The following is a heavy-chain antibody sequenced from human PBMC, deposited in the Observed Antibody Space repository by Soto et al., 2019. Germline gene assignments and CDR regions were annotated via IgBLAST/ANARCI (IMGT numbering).Heavy chain of an antibody. CDR1: GGSFSGYY. V-gene: IGHV4-34*01. CDR3: ARGLYCSSTSCYYYYYYMDV. D-gene: IGHD2-2*01. J-gene: IGHJ6*03. Sequence: QVQLQQWGAGLLKPSETLSLTCAVYGGSFSGYYWSWIRQPPGKGLEWIGEINHSGSTNYNPSLKSRVTISVYTSKNQFSLKLSSVTAADTAVYDCARGLYCSSTSCYYYYYYMDVWGKGTTVTVSS. CDR2: INHSGST.